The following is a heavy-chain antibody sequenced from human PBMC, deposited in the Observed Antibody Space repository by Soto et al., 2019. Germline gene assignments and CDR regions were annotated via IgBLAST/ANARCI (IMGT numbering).Heavy chain of an antibody. J-gene: IGHJ5*02. CDR3: ARDGIGVLRFLEWSHNWFDP. D-gene: IGHD3-3*01. CDR2: IWYDGSNK. V-gene: IGHV3-33*01. Sequence: GGSLRLSCAASGFTFISYGMHWVRQAPGKGLEWVAVIWYDGSNKYYADSVKGRFTISRDNSKNTLYLQMNSLRAEDTAVYYCARDGIGVLRFLEWSHNWFDPWGQGTLVTVSS. CDR1: GFTFISYG.